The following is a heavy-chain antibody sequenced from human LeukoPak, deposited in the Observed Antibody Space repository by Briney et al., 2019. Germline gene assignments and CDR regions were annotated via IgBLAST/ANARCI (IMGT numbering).Heavy chain of an antibody. D-gene: IGHD2-15*01. CDR3: ARGIVVVAATAFSAFDI. V-gene: IGHV3-30-3*01. J-gene: IGHJ3*02. Sequence: PGRSLRLSCAASGFTFSSYAMHWVRQAPGKGLEWVAVISYDGSNKYYADSVKGRFTISRDNSKNTLYLQMNSLRAEDTAVYYCARGIVVVAATAFSAFDIWGQGTMVTVSS. CDR2: ISYDGSNK. CDR1: GFTFSSYA.